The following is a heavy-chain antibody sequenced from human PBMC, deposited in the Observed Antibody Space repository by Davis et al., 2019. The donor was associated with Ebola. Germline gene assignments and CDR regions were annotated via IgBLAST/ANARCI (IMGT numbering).Heavy chain of an antibody. V-gene: IGHV4-59*01. D-gene: IGHD3-10*01. CDR2: ISYSGST. CDR1: GGSISGYF. CDR3: ASTMVQGVMDYYYYGMDV. Sequence: MPSETLSLTCSVSGGSISGYFWSWVRQPPGKGLEWIGFISYSGSTNYNPSLKSRVTISVDTSKNQFSLKLSSVTAADTAVYYCASTMVQGVMDYYYYGMDVWGQGTTVTVSS. J-gene: IGHJ6*02.